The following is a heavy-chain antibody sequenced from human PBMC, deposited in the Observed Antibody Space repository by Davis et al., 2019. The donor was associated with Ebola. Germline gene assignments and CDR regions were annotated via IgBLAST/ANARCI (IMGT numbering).Heavy chain of an antibody. V-gene: IGHV1-2*04. CDR2: INPNSGGT. Sequence: ASVKVSCKASGYTFTGYYMHWVRQAPGQGLEWMGWINPNSGGTNYAQKFQGWVTMTRDTSISTAYMELSSLRSEDTAVYYCARNEVYCTGGVCYTGIGYYYYGMDVWGQGTTVTVSS. CDR1: GYTFTGYY. CDR3: ARNEVYCTGGVCYTGIGYYYYGMDV. J-gene: IGHJ6*02. D-gene: IGHD2-8*02.